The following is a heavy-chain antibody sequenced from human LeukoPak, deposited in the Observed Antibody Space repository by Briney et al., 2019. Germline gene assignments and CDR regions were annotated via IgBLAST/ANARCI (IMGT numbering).Heavy chain of an antibody. CDR2: IKQDGSEK. V-gene: IGHV3-7*01. J-gene: IGHJ4*02. CDR3: ASTPYSSSWYPNYYFDY. D-gene: IGHD6-13*01. Sequence: GGSLRLSCAASGFTFSSYSMNWVRQAPGKGLEWVANIKQDGSEKYYVDSVKGRFTISRDNAKNSLYLQMNSLRAEDTAVYYCASTPYSSSWYPNYYFDYWGQGTLVTVSS. CDR1: GFTFSSYS.